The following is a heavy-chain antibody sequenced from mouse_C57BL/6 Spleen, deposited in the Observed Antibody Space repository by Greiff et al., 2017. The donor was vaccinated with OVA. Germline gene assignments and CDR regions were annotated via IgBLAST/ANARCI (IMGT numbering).Heavy chain of an antibody. J-gene: IGHJ2*01. D-gene: IGHD1-1*01. CDR1: GYTFTRYW. Sequence: QVQLKQSGAELAKPGASVKLSCKASGYTFTRYWMNWVKQRPGQGLEWIGYINPSSGYTKYNQKFKDKATLTADKYSSTAYMQLSSLTYEDSAVYYGARKDYGSSYVGDYWGQGTTLTVSS. V-gene: IGHV1-7*01. CDR2: INPSSGYT. CDR3: ARKDYGSSYVGDY.